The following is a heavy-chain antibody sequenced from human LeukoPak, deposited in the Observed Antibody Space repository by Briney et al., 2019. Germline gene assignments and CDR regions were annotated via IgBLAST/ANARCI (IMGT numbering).Heavy chain of an antibody. CDR1: GYDFTAHW. V-gene: IGHV5-51*01. D-gene: IGHD5-24*01. CDR2: INAANSDT. Sequence: GESLKISCKGSGYDFTAHWIAWVRQKPGKGLEWMGNINAANSDTTYSPSFQGQVTLSVDKSINTAYLQLSSLKASDTAMYYCARHYSYNWFGYWGQGSPVTVSS. CDR3: ARHYSYNWFGY. J-gene: IGHJ4*02.